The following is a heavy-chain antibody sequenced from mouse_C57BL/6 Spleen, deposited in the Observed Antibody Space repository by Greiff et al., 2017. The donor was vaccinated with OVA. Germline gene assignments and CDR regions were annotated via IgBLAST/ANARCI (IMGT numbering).Heavy chain of an antibody. V-gene: IGHV1-77*01. J-gene: IGHJ4*01. CDR3: AREDYGSSYVENCYAMDY. CDR1: GYTFTDYY. CDR2: IGPGSGST. D-gene: IGHD1-1*01. Sequence: QVQLQQSGAELVKPGASVKISCKASGYTFTDYYINWVKQRPGQGLEWIGKIGPGSGSTYYNEKFKGKATLTADKSSSTAYMQLSSLTSEDSAVYVCAREDYGSSYVENCYAMDYWGKGTSVTVSS.